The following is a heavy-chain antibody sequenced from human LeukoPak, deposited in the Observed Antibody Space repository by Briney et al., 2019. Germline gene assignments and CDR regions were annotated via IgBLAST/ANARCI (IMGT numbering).Heavy chain of an antibody. CDR1: GFTFDDYA. CDR3: AKDIKVYLSGSGMDV. V-gene: IGHV3-9*01. CDR2: ISWNSGSI. J-gene: IGHJ6*02. D-gene: IGHD1-26*01. Sequence: GGSLRLSCAASGFTFDDYAMHWVRQAPGKGLEWVSGISWNSGSIGYADSVKGRFTISRDNAKNSLYLQMNSLRAEDTALYYCAKDIKVYLSGSGMDVWGQGTTVTVSS.